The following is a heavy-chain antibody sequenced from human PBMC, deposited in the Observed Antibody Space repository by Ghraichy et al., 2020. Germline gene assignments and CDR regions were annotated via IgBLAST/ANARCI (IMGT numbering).Heavy chain of an antibody. CDR3: ASVSGDYGDAFDI. Sequence: SETLSLTCTVSGGSISSSSYYWGWIRQPPGKGLEWIGSIYYSGSTYYNPSLKSRVTISVDTSKNHFSLKLSSVTAADTAVYYCASVSGDYGDAFDIWGQGTMVTVSS. D-gene: IGHD4-17*01. CDR2: IYYSGST. CDR1: GGSISSSSYY. V-gene: IGHV4-39*02. J-gene: IGHJ3*02.